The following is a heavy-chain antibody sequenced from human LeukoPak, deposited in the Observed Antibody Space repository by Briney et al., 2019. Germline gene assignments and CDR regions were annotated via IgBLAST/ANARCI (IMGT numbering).Heavy chain of an antibody. CDR2: ISYDGSNE. J-gene: IGHJ6*03. CDR3: AKDSGSKTNYYCMDL. V-gene: IGHV3-30*18. CDR1: GFTLSSYG. D-gene: IGHD3-10*01. Sequence: GGSLRLSCAASGFTLSSYGMHWVRQAPGKGLEWVAFISYDGSNEYYGDSVKGRFTISRDNSKNTLYLQMNSLRAEDTAVYYCAKDSGSKTNYYCMDLWGKGTTVTVSS.